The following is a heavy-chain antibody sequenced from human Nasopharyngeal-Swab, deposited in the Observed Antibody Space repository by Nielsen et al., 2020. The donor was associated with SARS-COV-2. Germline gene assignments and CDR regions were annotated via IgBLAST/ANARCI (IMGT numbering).Heavy chain of an antibody. CDR2: ISSSSSYI. Sequence: VRQAPGKGLEWVSSISSSSSYIYYADSVKGRFTISRDNAKNSLYLQMNSLRAEDTAVYYCARSPYYDFWSDYYTSFDYWGQGTLVTVS. CDR3: ARSPYYDFWSDYYTSFDY. J-gene: IGHJ4*02. D-gene: IGHD3-3*01. V-gene: IGHV3-21*01.